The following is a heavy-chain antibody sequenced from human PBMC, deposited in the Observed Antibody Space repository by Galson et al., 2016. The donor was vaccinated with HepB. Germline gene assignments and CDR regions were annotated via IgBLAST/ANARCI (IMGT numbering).Heavy chain of an antibody. J-gene: IGHJ4*02. V-gene: IGHV3-64D*09. D-gene: IGHD1-26*01. CDR3: VRAWSGSSPDY. Sequence: SLRLSCAASGFSFTTYYMDWVRQAPGKRLESVSGISNNGGAKYHEDSVKGRFTISRDNSKNTVDLHMSSLRPEDTAVYYCVRAWSGSSPDYWGQGVLVTFAS. CDR1: GFSFTTYY. CDR2: ISNNGGAK.